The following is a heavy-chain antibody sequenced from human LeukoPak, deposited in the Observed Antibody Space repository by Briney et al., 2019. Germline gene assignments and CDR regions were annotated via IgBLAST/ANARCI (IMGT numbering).Heavy chain of an antibody. D-gene: IGHD6-13*01. J-gene: IGHJ1*01. CDR1: GYTFTGYY. Sequence: GASVKVSCKASGYTFTGYYMQWVRQAPGQGLEWMGWINPNSGGTNYAQKFQGRVTMTRATSISTAYMELSRLRSDDTAVYYCARGYPLSTTAAGTYFQHWGQGTLVTVSS. CDR3: ARGYPLSTTAAGTYFQH. CDR2: INPNSGGT. V-gene: IGHV1-2*02.